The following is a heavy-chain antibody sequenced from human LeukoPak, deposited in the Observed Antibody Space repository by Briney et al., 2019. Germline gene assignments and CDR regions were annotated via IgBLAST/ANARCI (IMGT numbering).Heavy chain of an antibody. D-gene: IGHD6-6*01. V-gene: IGHV1-46*01. Sequence: GASVKISCKAPGYTFTSNHIHWVRQAPGQGLEWMGVINPSGDSTSYAPKFQGRVTVTRDTSTSTVYMELSSLRSEDTGIYYCAKIAARDTGEGYWGQGTPVTVSS. CDR3: AKIAARDTGEGY. CDR2: INPSGDST. J-gene: IGHJ4*02. CDR1: GYTFTSNH.